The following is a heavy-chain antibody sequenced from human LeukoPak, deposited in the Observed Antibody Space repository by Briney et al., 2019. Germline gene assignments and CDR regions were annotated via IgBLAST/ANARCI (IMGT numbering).Heavy chain of an antibody. V-gene: IGHV4-34*01. D-gene: IGHD3-10*01. Sequence: PSETLSLTCAVYGGSFSGYYWSWIRQPPGKGLEWIGEINHCGSTNYNPSLKSRVTISVDTSKNQFSLKLSSVTAADTAVYYCARGVRYYGSGSYYKHPDYFDYWGQGTLVTVSS. CDR2: INHCGST. J-gene: IGHJ4*02. CDR3: ARGVRYYGSGSYYKHPDYFDY. CDR1: GGSFSGYY.